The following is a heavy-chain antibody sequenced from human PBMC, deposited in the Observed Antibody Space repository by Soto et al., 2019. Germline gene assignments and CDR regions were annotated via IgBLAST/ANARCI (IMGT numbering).Heavy chain of an antibody. CDR1: GFTFSSYG. CDR2: ISYDGSNN. D-gene: IGHD3-10*01. J-gene: IGHJ3*02. Sequence: LRLSCAASGFTFSSYGMHWVRQAPGKGLEWVAVISYDGSNNYYADYVKGRFTISRDNSKNTMYLQMKSLRAEDTAVYYCAKGEYDGNVAPFDIWGTGTMVTVS. V-gene: IGHV3-30*18. CDR3: AKGEYDGNVAPFDI.